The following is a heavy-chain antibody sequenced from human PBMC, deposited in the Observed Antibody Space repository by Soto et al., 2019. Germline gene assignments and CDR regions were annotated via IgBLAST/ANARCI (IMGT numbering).Heavy chain of an antibody. CDR2: IYSGGST. V-gene: IGHV3-53*01. D-gene: IGHD5-12*01. Sequence: EVQLVESGGGLIQPGGSLRLSCAASGFTVSSNYMSWVRQAPGKGLEWVSVIYSGGSTYYADSVKGRFTISRDNSKNPLYLQMNSLRAEDTAVYYCARAPGWLQLPPAFDYWGQGTLVTVSS. J-gene: IGHJ4*02. CDR3: ARAPGWLQLPPAFDY. CDR1: GFTVSSNY.